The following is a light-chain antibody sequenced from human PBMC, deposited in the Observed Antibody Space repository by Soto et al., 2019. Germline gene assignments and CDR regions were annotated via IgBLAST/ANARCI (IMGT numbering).Light chain of an antibody. V-gene: IGLV3-25*03. J-gene: IGLJ1*01. CDR2: KDN. Sequence: SYELTQSPSVSVSPGQTARITCSGDALPKKYVYWYQLRPGQAPLLIVYKDNERPSGIPERFSGSSSWPTATLTISGVQAEDEADYYCQSIDGTGSLYVFGGGTKLTVL. CDR3: QSIDGTGSLYV. CDR1: ALPKKY.